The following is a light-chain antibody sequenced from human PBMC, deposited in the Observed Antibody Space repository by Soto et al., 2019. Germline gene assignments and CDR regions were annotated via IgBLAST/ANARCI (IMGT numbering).Light chain of an antibody. CDR2: GGT. CDR3: SSYAGNHVLA. V-gene: IGLV2-8*01. Sequence: QSALTQPPSASGSPGQSVTISCTGTSSDIGGYNSVSWYQHFPGKAPKLILYGGTNRPSGVPDRFSGSKSGNTASLTVSGLQAEDDGDYYCSSYAGNHVLAFGGGTKLTVL. CDR1: SSDIGGYNS. J-gene: IGLJ2*01.